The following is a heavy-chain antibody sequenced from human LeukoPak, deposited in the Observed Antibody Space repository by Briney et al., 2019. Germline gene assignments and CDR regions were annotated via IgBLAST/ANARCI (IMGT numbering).Heavy chain of an antibody. J-gene: IGHJ4*02. Sequence: ASVKVSCKASGYTFTGYYVHWVRQAPGQGLEWMGRINPNSGDANYAQKFQGRVTMTRDTSISTAYMELSRLRSDDTAVYYCARDYCGGDCFPDYWGQGTLVTVSS. CDR2: INPNSGDA. D-gene: IGHD2-21*02. CDR3: ARDYCGGDCFPDY. CDR1: GYTFTGYY. V-gene: IGHV1-2*06.